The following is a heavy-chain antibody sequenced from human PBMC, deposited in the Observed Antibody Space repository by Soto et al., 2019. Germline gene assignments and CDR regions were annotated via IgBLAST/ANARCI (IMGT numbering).Heavy chain of an antibody. V-gene: IGHV1-18*01. CDR1: VYTFTIYG. D-gene: IGHD3-22*01. CDR3: ARVQYYYDSRGYYPDWFDP. CDR2: ISAYSGNT. Sequence: ASVKGSCRASVYTFTIYGINWVRQAPGQGLEWMGWISAYSGNTNYAQKLQGRVTMTTDTSTSTAYMELRSLRSDDTVVYYCARVQYYYDSRGYYPDWFDPWGQGTLVTVSS. J-gene: IGHJ5*02.